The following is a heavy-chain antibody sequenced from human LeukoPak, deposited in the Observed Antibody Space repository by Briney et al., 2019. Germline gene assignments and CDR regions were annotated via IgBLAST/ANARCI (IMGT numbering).Heavy chain of an antibody. D-gene: IGHD2-15*01. J-gene: IGHJ4*02. V-gene: IGHV4-39*01. Sequence: SETLSLTCTVSGGSISSSSYYWGWIRQPPGKGLEWIVSIYYSGSTYYNPSLKSRVTISVDTSKNQFSLKLSSVTAADTAVYYCARGPGYCSGGSCFRNLIDYWGQGTLVTVSS. CDR1: GGSISSSSYY. CDR2: IYYSGST. CDR3: ARGPGYCSGGSCFRNLIDY.